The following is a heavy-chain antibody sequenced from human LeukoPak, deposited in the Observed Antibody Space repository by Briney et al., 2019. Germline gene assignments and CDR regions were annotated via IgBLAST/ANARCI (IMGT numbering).Heavy chain of an antibody. D-gene: IGHD3-22*01. J-gene: IGHJ4*02. Sequence: SETLSLTCTVSGGSISSYYWSWIRQPAGKGLERFGRIHTSGSTNYNPSLKSRVTMSVDTSKNQFSLKLSSVTAADTAVYYCARDRYYYDSSGGRGLDYWGQGTLVTVSS. CDR3: ARDRYYYDSSGGRGLDY. CDR1: GGSISSYY. V-gene: IGHV4-4*07. CDR2: IHTSGST.